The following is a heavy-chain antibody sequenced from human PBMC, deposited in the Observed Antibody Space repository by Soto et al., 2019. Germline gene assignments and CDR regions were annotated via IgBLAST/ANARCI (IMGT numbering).Heavy chain of an antibody. CDR3: AHRPSFVAAAGTRWFDP. J-gene: IGHJ5*02. D-gene: IGHD6-13*01. CDR2: IYWDDDK. V-gene: IGHV2-5*02. CDR1: GFSLSTSGVG. Sequence: GPTLGNPTQTLTLTCTFSGFSLSTSGVGVGWIRQPPGKALEWLALIYWDDDKRYSPSLKSRLTITKDTSKNQVVLTMTNMDPVDTATYYCAHRPSFVAAAGTRWFDPWGKGTLVTVSS.